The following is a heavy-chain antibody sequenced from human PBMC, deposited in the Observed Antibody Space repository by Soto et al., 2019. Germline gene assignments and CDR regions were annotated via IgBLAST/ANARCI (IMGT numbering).Heavy chain of an antibody. D-gene: IGHD3-16*01. Sequence: QVQLVESGGGVVQPGGSLRLSCAASGFTFNKYGMHWVRQAPGRGLEWVAVISYDGSNKYYADSVKGRFTISRDKSMNTLYVQMNSLRVEDTAVYYCAKGAEGGAYYGMDVWGQGTLVTVSS. CDR2: ISYDGSNK. CDR1: GFTFNKYG. CDR3: AKGAEGGAYYGMDV. V-gene: IGHV3-30*18. J-gene: IGHJ6*02.